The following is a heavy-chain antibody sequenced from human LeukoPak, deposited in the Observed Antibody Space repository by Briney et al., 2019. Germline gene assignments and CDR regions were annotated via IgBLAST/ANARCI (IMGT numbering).Heavy chain of an antibody. Sequence: ASVKVSCKASGYTFTSYYMHWVRQAPGQGLEWMGGIIPIFGTANYAQKFQGRVTITADESTSTAYMELSSLRSEDTAVYYCASYGYYYDSSGYYFDYWGQGTLVTVSS. V-gene: IGHV1-69*13. CDR1: GYTFTSYY. J-gene: IGHJ4*02. CDR3: ASYGYYYDSSGYYFDY. CDR2: IIPIFGTA. D-gene: IGHD3-22*01.